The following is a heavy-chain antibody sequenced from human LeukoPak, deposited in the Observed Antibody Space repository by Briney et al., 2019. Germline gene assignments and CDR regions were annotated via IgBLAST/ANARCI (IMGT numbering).Heavy chain of an antibody. CDR2: IKQDGSEK. Sequence: AGESLKISCKGSEYSFTSYWIGWVRQLPGKGLEWVANIKQDGSEKYYVDSVKGRFTISRDNAKNSLYLQMNSMRAEDTAVYYCVWSGYPTWYFDYWGQGTLVTVSS. J-gene: IGHJ4*02. D-gene: IGHD3-3*01. V-gene: IGHV3-7*02. CDR3: VWSGYPTWYFDY. CDR1: EYSFTSYW.